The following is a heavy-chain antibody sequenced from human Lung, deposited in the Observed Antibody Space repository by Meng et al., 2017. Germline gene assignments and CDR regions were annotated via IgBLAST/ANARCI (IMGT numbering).Heavy chain of an antibody. CDR2: ISGSGGST. Sequence: GESLKISCAASGFTFSSYAMSWVRQAPGKGLEWVSAISGSGGSTYYADSVKGRFTISRDNSKNTLYLQMNSLRAEDTAVYYCAKAPYYDILTGYYRGRSWFDPWGQGNLVTVSS. V-gene: IGHV3-23*01. CDR1: GFTFSSYA. D-gene: IGHD3-9*01. J-gene: IGHJ5*02. CDR3: AKAPYYDILTGYYRGRSWFDP.